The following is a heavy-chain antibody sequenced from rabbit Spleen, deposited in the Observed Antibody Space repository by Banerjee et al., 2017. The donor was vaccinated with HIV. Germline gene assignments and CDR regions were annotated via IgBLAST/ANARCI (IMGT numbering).Heavy chain of an antibody. CDR2: INTATGKD. CDR3: ARDIWYAGNIPKRYFDL. J-gene: IGHJ4*01. D-gene: IGHD4-2*01. Sequence: QEQLEESGGDLVQPEGSLTLTCKTSGFSFSYNNVMCWVRQAPGKGLQWIACINTATGKDVYANWVNGRFTISRTSSTTVTLQMTSLVAADTATYFCARDIWYAGNIPKRYFDLWGQGTLVTVS. CDR1: GFSFSYNNV. V-gene: IGHV1S45*01.